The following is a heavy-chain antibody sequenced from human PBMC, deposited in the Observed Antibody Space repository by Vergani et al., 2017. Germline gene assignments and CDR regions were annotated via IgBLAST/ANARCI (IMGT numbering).Heavy chain of an antibody. V-gene: IGHV1-69*01. CDR3: ARARGRPRQGGYDHFDY. Sequence: QVQLVQSGAEVKKPGSSVKVSCKASGGTFSSYAISWVRQAPGQGLEWMGGIIPIFGTANYAQKFQGRVKITAHESTSTAYMELSSLRSEDTAVYYCARARGRPRQGGYDHFDYWGQGTLVTVSS. CDR2: IIPIFGTA. J-gene: IGHJ4*02. D-gene: IGHD5-12*01. CDR1: GGTFSSYA.